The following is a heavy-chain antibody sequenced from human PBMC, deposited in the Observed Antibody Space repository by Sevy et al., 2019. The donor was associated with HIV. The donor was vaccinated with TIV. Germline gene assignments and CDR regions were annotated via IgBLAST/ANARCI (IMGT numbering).Heavy chain of an antibody. Sequence: ASVKVSCKTFGYTFTSYGISWVRQAPGQGLEWMGWISTYNGDTNSAQKLQGRVTMTTDTSTSTAYMELRSLRSDDTAAYYCARAPSGSQGPGQYFHHWGQGTLVTVSS. CDR3: ARAPSGSQGPGQYFHH. J-gene: IGHJ1*01. CDR1: GYTFTSYG. V-gene: IGHV1-18*01. D-gene: IGHD1-26*01. CDR2: ISTYNGDT.